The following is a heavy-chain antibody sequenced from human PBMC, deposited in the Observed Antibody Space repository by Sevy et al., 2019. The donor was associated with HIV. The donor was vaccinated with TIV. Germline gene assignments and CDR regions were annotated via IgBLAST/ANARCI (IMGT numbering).Heavy chain of an antibody. Sequence: SETLSLTCTVSGGSISSYYWSWIRQPAGKGLEWIGRIYISGSTNYNPSLKSRVTMSVDTSKNQFSLKLSSVTAADTAVYYCAREERGYSYGVAGNVDYWGQGTLVTVSS. J-gene: IGHJ4*02. D-gene: IGHD5-18*01. CDR3: AREERGYSYGVAGNVDY. V-gene: IGHV4-4*07. CDR2: IYISGST. CDR1: GGSISSYY.